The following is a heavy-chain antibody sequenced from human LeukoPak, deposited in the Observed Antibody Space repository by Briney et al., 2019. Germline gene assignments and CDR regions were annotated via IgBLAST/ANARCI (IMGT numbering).Heavy chain of an antibody. CDR1: GFAFNSYS. J-gene: IGHJ4*02. CDR2: ITTSSTYM. V-gene: IGHV3-21*01. Sequence: GGSLRLSCAASGFAFNSYSMNWVRQAPGKGLEWVASITTSSTYMHYADSVKGRFTISRDNAKNSLYLQMNSLRADDTAVYFCARHRYYFDYWGQGTLVTVSS. CDR3: ARHRYYFDY.